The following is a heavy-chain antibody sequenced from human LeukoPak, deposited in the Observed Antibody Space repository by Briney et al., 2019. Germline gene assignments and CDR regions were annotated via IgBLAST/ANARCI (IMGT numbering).Heavy chain of an antibody. Sequence: PGGSLRLSCAASGFTFSDYYMSWIRQAPGKGPEWVSYISSSGSTIYYADSVKGRFTISRDNAKNSLYLQMNSLRAEDTAVYYCAREGAHYYDRSGYIDYWGQGTLVTVSS. CDR2: ISSSGSTI. D-gene: IGHD3-22*01. CDR3: AREGAHYYDRSGYIDY. J-gene: IGHJ4*02. V-gene: IGHV3-11*01. CDR1: GFTFSDYY.